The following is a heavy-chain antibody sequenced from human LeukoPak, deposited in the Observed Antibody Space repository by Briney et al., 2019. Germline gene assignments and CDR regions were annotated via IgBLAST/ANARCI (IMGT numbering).Heavy chain of an antibody. CDR3: ARDSDWFGELSDAFDI. CDR1: GFTFSSYW. Sequence: GGSLRLSCAASGFTFSSYWMSWVRQAPGKGLEWVANIKEDGSEKYYVDSVKGRFTISRDNAKNSLYLQMNSLRDEDTAVYYCARDSDWFGELSDAFDIWGQGTMVTVSS. CDR2: IKEDGSEK. V-gene: IGHV3-7*01. J-gene: IGHJ3*02. D-gene: IGHD3-10*01.